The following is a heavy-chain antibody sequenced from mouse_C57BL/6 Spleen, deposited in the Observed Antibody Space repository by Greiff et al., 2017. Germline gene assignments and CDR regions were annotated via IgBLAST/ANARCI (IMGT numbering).Heavy chain of an antibody. CDR2: INPYNGDT. J-gene: IGHJ4*01. D-gene: IGHD2-4*01. Sequence: VQLQQSGPELVKPGDSVKISCKASGYSFTGYFMNWVMQSHGKSLEWIGRINPYNGDTFYNQKFTGKATLTVDKSSSTAHMELRSLTSEDSAVYYCARDDYDPYYAMDYWGQGTSVTVSS. V-gene: IGHV1-20*01. CDR1: GYSFTGYF. CDR3: ARDDYDPYYAMDY.